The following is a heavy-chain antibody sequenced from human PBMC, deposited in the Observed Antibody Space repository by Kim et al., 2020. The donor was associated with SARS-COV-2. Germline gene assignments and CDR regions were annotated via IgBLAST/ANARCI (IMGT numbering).Heavy chain of an antibody. J-gene: IGHJ6*02. D-gene: IGHD3-10*01. CDR2: ISYDGSNK. Sequence: GGSLRLSCAASGFTFSSYGMHWVRQAPGKGLEWVAVISYDGSNKYYADSVKGRFTISRDNSKNTLYLQMNSLRAEDTAVYYCAKDLAIRYYYGSGRGYGMDVWGQGTTVTVSS. CDR3: AKDLAIRYYYGSGRGYGMDV. V-gene: IGHV3-30*18. CDR1: GFTFSSYG.